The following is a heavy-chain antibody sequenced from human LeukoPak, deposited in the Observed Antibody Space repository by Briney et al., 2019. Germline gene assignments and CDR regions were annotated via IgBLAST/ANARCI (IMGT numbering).Heavy chain of an antibody. J-gene: IGHJ6*03. V-gene: IGHV3-21*01. CDR3: AKPRYYYYYMDV. CDR1: GFTFSSYT. Sequence: GGSLRLSCAASGFTFSSYTMNWVRQAPGKGPEWVSSITSSSSYIYYADSVKGRFTISRDNSKNTLYLQMNSLRAEDTAVYYCAKPRYYYYYMDVWGKGTTVTISS. CDR2: ITSSSSYI.